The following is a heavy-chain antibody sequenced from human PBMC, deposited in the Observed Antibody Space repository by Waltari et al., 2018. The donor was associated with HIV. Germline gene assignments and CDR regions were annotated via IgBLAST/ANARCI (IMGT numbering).Heavy chain of an antibody. CDR3: ARDRYYYARTGSPDY. CDR2: IYYSGSA. CDR1: GGSIPSSSYY. V-gene: IGHV4-39*02. D-gene: IGHD3-22*01. J-gene: IGHJ4*02. Sequence: QLQLQESGPGLVKPSETLSLTCTVSGGSIPSSSYYWGWIRQPPGKGLEWIGNIYYSGSAYYNSSLKSRVTISVDMSKNQFSLKLNSVTAADTAVYYCARDRYYYARTGSPDYWGQGTLVTVSS.